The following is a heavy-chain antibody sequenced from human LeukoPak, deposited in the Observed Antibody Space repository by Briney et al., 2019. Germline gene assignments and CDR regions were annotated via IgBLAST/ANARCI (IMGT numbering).Heavy chain of an antibody. CDR1: GFTFSSYA. D-gene: IGHD1-26*01. CDR2: ISYDGSNK. J-gene: IGHJ3*02. Sequence: PGGSLRLSCAASGFTFSSYAMHWVRQAPGKGLEWVAVISYDGSNKYYADSVKGRFTISRDNSKNTLYLQMNSLRAEDTAVYYCARVRIVGLNDAFDIWGQGTMVAVSS. V-gene: IGHV3-30-3*01. CDR3: ARVRIVGLNDAFDI.